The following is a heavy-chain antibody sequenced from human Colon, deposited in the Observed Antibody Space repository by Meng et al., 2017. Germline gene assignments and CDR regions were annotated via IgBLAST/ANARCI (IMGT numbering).Heavy chain of an antibody. Sequence: VEVQESGPGLVRPSGPLSLPCAVSGGSITNSNWWSWVRKPPGKGLEWIGQTYGSVNTAYNPSLKSRVTISVDKSKNQLSLTLSSVTAADTAVYYCAKNGAYCLEYWGQGILVTVSS. CDR1: GGSITNSNW. V-gene: IGHV4-4*02. J-gene: IGHJ4*02. CDR3: AKNGAYCLEY. D-gene: IGHD2-8*02. CDR2: TYGSVNT.